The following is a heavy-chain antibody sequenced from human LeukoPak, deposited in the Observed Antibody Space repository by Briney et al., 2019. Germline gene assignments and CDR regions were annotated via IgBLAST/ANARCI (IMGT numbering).Heavy chain of an antibody. V-gene: IGHV1-8*01. CDR2: MNPNSGNT. Sequence: ASVKVSCKASGYTFTSYDINWVRQATGQGPEWMGWMNPNSGNTGYAQKFQGRVTMTRNTSISTAYMELSSLRSEDTAVYYCARVERITIFGVVSYFFDYWGQGTLVTVSS. J-gene: IGHJ4*02. CDR3: ARVERITIFGVVSYFFDY. CDR1: GYTFTSYD. D-gene: IGHD3-3*01.